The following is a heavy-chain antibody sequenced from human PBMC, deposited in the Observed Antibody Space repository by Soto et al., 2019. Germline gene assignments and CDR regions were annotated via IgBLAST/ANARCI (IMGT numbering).Heavy chain of an antibody. D-gene: IGHD6-13*01. J-gene: IGHJ6*02. Sequence: GGSLRLSCAAAGFAFSTYAMTWVRQAPGKGLEWVSVISGSGVSSYYAASVKGRFTISRDNSKNTLFLQMNGLGAEDTAVYYCAKVTKRAAAGRYEYYKYGMDVWGQGTTVTVS. CDR1: GFAFSTYA. CDR2: ISGSGVSS. V-gene: IGHV3-23*01. CDR3: AKVTKRAAAGRYEYYKYGMDV.